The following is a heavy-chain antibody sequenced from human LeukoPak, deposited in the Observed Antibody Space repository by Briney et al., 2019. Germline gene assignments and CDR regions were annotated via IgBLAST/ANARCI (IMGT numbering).Heavy chain of an antibody. CDR1: GFSFRSFE. J-gene: IGHJ6*02. CDR3: ARSTELSDPYFYYGMDV. Sequence: AGGSLRLSCVASGFSFRSFEMNWVRQAPGKGLECISYISSSGGTIYHADSVKGRFTISRDNANNPLYLQMTSLRAEDTAIYYCARSTELSDPYFYYGMDVWGQGTTVTVSS. V-gene: IGHV3-48*03. CDR2: ISSSGGTI. D-gene: IGHD1-26*01.